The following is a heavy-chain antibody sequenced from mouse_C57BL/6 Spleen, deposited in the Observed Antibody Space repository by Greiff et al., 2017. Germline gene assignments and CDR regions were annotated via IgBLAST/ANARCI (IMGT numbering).Heavy chain of an antibody. CDR3: TRDGDYSKRYAMDY. CDR1: GFTFSSYA. D-gene: IGHD2-5*01. CDR2: ISSGGDYI. V-gene: IGHV5-9-1*02. J-gene: IGHJ4*01. Sequence: EVMLVESGEGLVKPGGSLKLSCAASGFTFSSYAMSWVRQTPEKRLEWVAYISSGGDYIYYADTVKGRFTLSRDNARNTLYLQMSSLKSEDTAMYYCTRDGDYSKRYAMDYWGQGTSVTVSS.